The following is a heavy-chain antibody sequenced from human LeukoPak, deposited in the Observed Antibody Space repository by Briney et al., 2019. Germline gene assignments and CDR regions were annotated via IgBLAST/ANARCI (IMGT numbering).Heavy chain of an antibody. Sequence: GGSLRLSCAASGSTFSSYEMNWVRQAPGKGLEWVSYISGSGSTIHYADSVKGRFTISRDNAKNSLYLQMHSLRAEDTAVYYCVRGTPTLTLTPGTDAFDIWGQGTMVTVSS. V-gene: IGHV3-48*03. CDR1: GSTFSSYE. J-gene: IGHJ3*02. CDR3: VRGTPTLTLTPGTDAFDI. D-gene: IGHD1-14*01. CDR2: ISGSGSTI.